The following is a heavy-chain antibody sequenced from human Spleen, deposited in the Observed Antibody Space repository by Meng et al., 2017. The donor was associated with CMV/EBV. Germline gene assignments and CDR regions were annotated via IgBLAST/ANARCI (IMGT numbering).Heavy chain of an antibody. CDR1: GGSVSSGSYH. CDR2: TVYSGST. Sequence: GGSVSSGSYHWNWVRQPPGKGLEWIGQTVYSGSTNYNPSLKSRLTISFDTSKNQFSLNFNSVTAADTAVYYCARGSGYYSPEYFQHWGQGTLVTVSS. D-gene: IGHD3-22*01. V-gene: IGHV4-61*01. CDR3: ARGSGYYSPEYFQH. J-gene: IGHJ1*01.